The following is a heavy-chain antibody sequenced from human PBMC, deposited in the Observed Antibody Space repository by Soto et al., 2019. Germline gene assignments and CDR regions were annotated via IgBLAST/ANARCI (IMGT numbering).Heavy chain of an antibody. CDR2: IIPIFGTA. J-gene: IGHJ6*02. D-gene: IGHD1-20*01. Sequence: QVQLVQSGAEVKKPGSSVKVSCKASGGTFSSYAISWVRQAPGQGLEWMGGIIPIFGTANYAQKFQGRVTITADECTSTAYMELSSLRSEDTAVYYCVRGIPGTVRYYSGMDVWGQGATVTVSS. CDR3: VRGIPGTVRYYSGMDV. V-gene: IGHV1-69*12. CDR1: GGTFSSYA.